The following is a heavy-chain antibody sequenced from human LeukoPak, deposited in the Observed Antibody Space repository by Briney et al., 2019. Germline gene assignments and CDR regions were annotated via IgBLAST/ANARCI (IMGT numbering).Heavy chain of an antibody. D-gene: IGHD6-13*01. CDR1: GGSFSGYY. CDR3: ARARYSSSWYKGWFDP. V-gene: IGHV4-34*01. CDR2: INHSGST. Sequence: SETLSLTCAVYGGSFSGYYWSWIRQPPGKGLEWIGEINHSGSTNYNPSLKGRVTISVDTSKNQFSLKLSSVTAADTAVYCCARARYSSSWYKGWFDPWGQGTLVTVSS. J-gene: IGHJ5*02.